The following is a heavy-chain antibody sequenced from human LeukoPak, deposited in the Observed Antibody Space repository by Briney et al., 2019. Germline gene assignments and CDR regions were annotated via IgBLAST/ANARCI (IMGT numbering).Heavy chain of an antibody. CDR1: GFSFSNYY. V-gene: IGHV3-74*01. CDR3: ARDDSNGSDY. Sequence: GGSLSLSCAASGFSFSNYYMLWVRQAPGVGLVSVSRISSDGATTIDADSGKGRFTTSRHNAKNTLYLQMNSLRADDTAVYYCARDDSNGSDYWGQGTLVTVSS. D-gene: IGHD3-22*01. J-gene: IGHJ4*02. CDR2: ISSDGATT.